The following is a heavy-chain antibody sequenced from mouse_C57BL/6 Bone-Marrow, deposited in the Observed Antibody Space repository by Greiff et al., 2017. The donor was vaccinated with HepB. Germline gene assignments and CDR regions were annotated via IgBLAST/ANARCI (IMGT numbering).Heavy chain of an antibody. CDR3: ARSRGYYSNPFAY. V-gene: IGHV1-18*01. CDR1: GYTFTDYN. Sequence: EVQLQESGPELVKPGASVKIPCKASGYTFTDYNMDWVKQSHGKSLEWIGDINPNNGGTIYNQKFKGKATLTVDKSSSTAYMELRSLTSEDTAVYYCARSRGYYSNPFAYWGQGTLVTVSA. CDR2: INPNNGGT. D-gene: IGHD2-5*01. J-gene: IGHJ3*01.